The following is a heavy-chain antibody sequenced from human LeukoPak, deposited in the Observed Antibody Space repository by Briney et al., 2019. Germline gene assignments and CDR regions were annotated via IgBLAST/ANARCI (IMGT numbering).Heavy chain of an antibody. J-gene: IGHJ6*03. V-gene: IGHV4-59*01. Sequence: SETLSLTCTVSGGSISSYYWSWIRRPPGKGLEWIGYIYYSGSSNYNPSLKSRVTISVDTSKNQFSLKLSSVTAADTAVYYCARVTAIGYYYYMDVWGKGTTVTVSS. CDR3: ARVTAIGYYYYMDV. CDR2: IYYSGSS. CDR1: GGSISSYY.